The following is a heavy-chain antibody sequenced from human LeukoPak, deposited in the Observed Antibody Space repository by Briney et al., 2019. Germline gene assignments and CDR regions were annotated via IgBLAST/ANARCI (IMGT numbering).Heavy chain of an antibody. Sequence: SETLSLTCTVSGDSISNTIYYWAWIRQPPGKRREWIGSIYYSGSTYYNPSLNSRVTISVDTSKNQFSLKLSSVTAADTAVYYCATQLVLSYYYYMDVWGKGTTVTVSS. CDR1: GDSISNTIYY. D-gene: IGHD6-6*01. CDR2: IYYSGST. CDR3: ATQLVLSYYYYMDV. J-gene: IGHJ6*03. V-gene: IGHV4-39*07.